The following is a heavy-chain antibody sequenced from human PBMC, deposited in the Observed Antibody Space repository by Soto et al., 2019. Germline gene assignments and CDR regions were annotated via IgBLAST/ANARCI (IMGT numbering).Heavy chain of an antibody. CDR1: GYTFISYG. J-gene: IGHJ1*01. Sequence: QVLLVQSGAEVKKPGASVKVSCKASGYTFISYGFSWVRQAPGQGLEWMGWISAYNGNTNYAQKIQGRVTMTTDTSTSTAYMELRSLRSDDTAVYYSARVELSCSGGSCFPEGYFQHWGQGTLVTVSS. D-gene: IGHD2-15*01. CDR3: ARVELSCSGGSCFPEGYFQH. V-gene: IGHV1-18*01. CDR2: ISAYNGNT.